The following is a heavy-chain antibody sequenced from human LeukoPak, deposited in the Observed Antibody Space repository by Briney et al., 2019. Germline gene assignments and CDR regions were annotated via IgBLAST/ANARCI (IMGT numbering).Heavy chain of an antibody. D-gene: IGHD1-26*01. CDR3: AIDRAPSGSYGFGY. Sequence: GGSLRLSCAASGFTFSSYAMSWVRQAPGKGLEWVSGISGSGGSTYYADSVEGRFTISRDNSKNTLYLQMNSLRAEDTAVYYCAIDRAPSGSYGFGYWGQGTLVTVSS. V-gene: IGHV3-23*01. CDR1: GFTFSSYA. CDR2: ISGSGGST. J-gene: IGHJ4*02.